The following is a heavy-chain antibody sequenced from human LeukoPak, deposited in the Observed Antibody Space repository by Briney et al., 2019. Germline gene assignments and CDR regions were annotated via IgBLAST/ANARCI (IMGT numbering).Heavy chain of an antibody. Sequence: GASVTVSRKASGYTFTSYGISWVRQAPGQGLEWMGWISAYNGNTNYAQKLQGRVTMTTDTSTSTAYMELRSLRSDDTAVYYCARSYYYDSSGDQPFDYWGQGTLVTVSS. D-gene: IGHD3-22*01. CDR3: ARSYYYDSSGDQPFDY. J-gene: IGHJ4*02. CDR2: ISAYNGNT. V-gene: IGHV1-18*01. CDR1: GYTFTSYG.